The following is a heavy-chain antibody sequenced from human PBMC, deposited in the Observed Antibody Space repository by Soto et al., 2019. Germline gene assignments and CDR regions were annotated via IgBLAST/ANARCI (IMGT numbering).Heavy chain of an antibody. J-gene: IGHJ4*02. CDR1: GFTFSSYG. D-gene: IGHD4-17*01. V-gene: IGHV3-30*18. CDR2: ISYDGSNK. CDR3: AKDSTSAYGDPFDY. Sequence: GGSLRLSCAASGFTFSSYGMHWVRQAPGKGLEWVAVISYDGSNKYYADSVKGRFTISRDNSKNTLYLQMNSLRAEDTAVYYCAKDSTSAYGDPFDYWGQGTLVTVSS.